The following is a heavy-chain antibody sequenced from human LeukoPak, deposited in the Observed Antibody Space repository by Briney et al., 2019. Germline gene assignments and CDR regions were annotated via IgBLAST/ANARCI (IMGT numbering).Heavy chain of an antibody. D-gene: IGHD1-7*01. V-gene: IGHV3-7*04. Sequence: GSLTLSCAAYGFTFKNYWLNWIRQAPGKGLEWVANIKPDGSEKRYLYSVKGLFTISRANTNNSLYMQMTSSRAEDADVYYCARVVGTDKGADYWGQGTLVTVSS. CDR2: IKPDGSEK. CDR3: ARVVGTDKGADY. CDR1: GFTFKNYW. J-gene: IGHJ4*02.